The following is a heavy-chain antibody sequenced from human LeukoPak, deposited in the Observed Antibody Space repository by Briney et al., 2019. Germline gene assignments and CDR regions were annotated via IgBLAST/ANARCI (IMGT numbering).Heavy chain of an antibody. CDR1: GGSISSYY. V-gene: IGHV4-59*08. D-gene: IGHD6-19*01. CDR3: ARHANSSGWYRGKWFDP. J-gene: IGHJ5*02. CDR2: IYYSGST. Sequence: SETLSLTCTVSGGSISSYYWSWIRQPPGKGLEWIGYIYYSGSTNYNPSLKSRVTISVDTSKNQFSLKLSSVTAADTAVYYCARHANSSGWYRGKWFDPWGQGTLVTVSS.